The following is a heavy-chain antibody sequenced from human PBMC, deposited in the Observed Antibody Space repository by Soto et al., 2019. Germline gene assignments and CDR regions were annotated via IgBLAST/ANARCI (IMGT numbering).Heavy chain of an antibody. Sequence: GGSLRLSCAASGFTFSSYAMSWVRQAPGKGLEWVSAISGSGGSTYYADSVKGRFTISRDNSKNTLYLQMNSLRAEDTAVYYCAKLRYHPYGGGWYFDYWGQGTLVTVSS. CDR3: AKLRYHPYGGGWYFDY. J-gene: IGHJ4*02. CDR1: GFTFSSYA. V-gene: IGHV3-23*01. D-gene: IGHD4-17*01. CDR2: ISGSGGST.